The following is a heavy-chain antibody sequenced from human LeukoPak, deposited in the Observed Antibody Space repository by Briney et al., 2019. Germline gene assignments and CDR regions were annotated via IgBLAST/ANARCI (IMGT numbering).Heavy chain of an antibody. D-gene: IGHD6-13*01. Sequence: SETLSLTCTVSGRSVSSSSYYWSWIRQPPGKVLEWIGYIYYSGSTNYNPSLKSRVTISVDTSKNQLYLKLSSVTAADTAVYYCARSGYSSSWHYTIFDYWGQGTLVTVSS. V-gene: IGHV4-61*01. CDR1: GRSVSSSSYY. CDR3: ARSGYSSSWHYTIFDY. J-gene: IGHJ4*02. CDR2: IYYSGST.